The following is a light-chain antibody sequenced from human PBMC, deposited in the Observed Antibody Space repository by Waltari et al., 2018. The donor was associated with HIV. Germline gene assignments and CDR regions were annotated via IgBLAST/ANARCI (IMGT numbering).Light chain of an antibody. V-gene: IGLV2-23*02. CDR3: CSYVGLSTLYV. Sequence: QSALTQPAPVSGSPGQSITISCTGTSSAVGRFHLVSWYQHHPGRAPKLMIYEVTKRPSGISNRFSGSKSGHTASLTISGLQAEDEADYYCCSYVGLSTLYVFGTGTKVTVL. CDR2: EVT. J-gene: IGLJ1*01. CDR1: SSAVGRFHL.